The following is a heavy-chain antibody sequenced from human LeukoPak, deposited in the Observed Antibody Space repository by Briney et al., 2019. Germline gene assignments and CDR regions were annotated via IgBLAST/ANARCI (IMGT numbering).Heavy chain of an antibody. V-gene: IGHV1-2*06. J-gene: IGHJ6*03. D-gene: IGHD1-14*01. CDR3: ARDHHRGWADYSYYMGV. CDR2: INPNSGGT. CDR1: GYTFTGYY. Sequence: ASVKVSCEASGYTFTGYYMHWVRQPPGQGLEWMGRINPNSGGTNYAQKFQGRDTMNRDTSNSTAYMEPSSLRSEDTAVYYCARDHHRGWADYSYYMGVWGKGTTVTVSS.